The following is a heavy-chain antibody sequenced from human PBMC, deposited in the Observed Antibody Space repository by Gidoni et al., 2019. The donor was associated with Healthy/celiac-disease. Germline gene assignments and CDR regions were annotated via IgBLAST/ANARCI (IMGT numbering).Heavy chain of an antibody. J-gene: IGHJ6*02. V-gene: IGHV1-3*01. Sequence: QVQLVQSGAEVKKPGASVKVSCKASGYTFTSYAMHWVRQAPGQRLEWMGWINAGNGNTKYSQKFQGRVTITRDTSASTAYMELSSLRSEDTAVYYCARAGVYCSSTSCYYYYGMDVWGQGTTVTVSS. D-gene: IGHD2-2*01. CDR1: GYTFTSYA. CDR2: INAGNGNT. CDR3: ARAGVYCSSTSCYYYYGMDV.